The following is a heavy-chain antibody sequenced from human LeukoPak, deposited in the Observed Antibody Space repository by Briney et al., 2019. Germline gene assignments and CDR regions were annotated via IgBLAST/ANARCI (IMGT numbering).Heavy chain of an antibody. Sequence: SETLSLTCVVYGGSFSGYYWSWIRQSPGKGLEWIGEINHRGSTNYNPSLKSRVTISVDTSKNQFSLKLSSVTAADTAVYYCARHPSGRMWLQQGGWFDPWGQGTLVTVSS. CDR3: ARHPSGRMWLQQGGWFDP. V-gene: IGHV4-34*01. D-gene: IGHD5-24*01. CDR1: GGSFSGYY. CDR2: INHRGST. J-gene: IGHJ5*02.